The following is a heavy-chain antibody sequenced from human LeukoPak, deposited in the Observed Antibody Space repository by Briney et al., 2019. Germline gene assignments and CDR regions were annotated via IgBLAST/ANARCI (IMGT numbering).Heavy chain of an antibody. CDR2: IYYSEST. V-gene: IGHV4-61*08. J-gene: IGHJ4*02. Sequence: SETLSLTCTVSGASISSSAYHWGWIRQPPGKGLEWIGYIYYSESTNYNPSLKSRVTISVDTYKNQFSLKLSSVTAADTAVYDCARDALGGDYWRQGTLVTVSS. CDR1: GASISSSAYH. CDR3: ARDALGGDY.